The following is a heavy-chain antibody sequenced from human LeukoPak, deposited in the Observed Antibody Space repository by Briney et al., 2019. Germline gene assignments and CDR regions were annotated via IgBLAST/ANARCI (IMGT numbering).Heavy chain of an antibody. V-gene: IGHV4-39*01. CDR1: GDSISNSGYY. Sequence: PSETLSLTCTVSGDSISNSGYYWDWIRQSPGKGLEWIGSISHSGTTYYGPSLKSRVTISVDASKNQFSLKLSSVTAADTTIYYCARKKLVARGYFDFWGRGIPVTVSS. D-gene: IGHD6-13*01. CDR2: ISHSGTT. J-gene: IGHJ4*02. CDR3: ARKKLVARGYFDF.